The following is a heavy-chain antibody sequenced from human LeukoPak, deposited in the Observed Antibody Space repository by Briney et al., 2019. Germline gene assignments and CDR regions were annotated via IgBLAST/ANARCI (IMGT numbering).Heavy chain of an antibody. CDR1: GFTFSDAW. J-gene: IGHJ4*02. CDR2: ISYDGSNK. Sequence: GGSLRLSCAASGFTFSDAWMSWVRQAPGKGLEWVAVISYDGSNKYYADSVKGRFTISRDNSKNTLYLQMNSLRAEDTAVYYCAKDAGLEVAGTFDYWGQGTLVTVSS. V-gene: IGHV3-30*18. D-gene: IGHD6-19*01. CDR3: AKDAGLEVAGTFDY.